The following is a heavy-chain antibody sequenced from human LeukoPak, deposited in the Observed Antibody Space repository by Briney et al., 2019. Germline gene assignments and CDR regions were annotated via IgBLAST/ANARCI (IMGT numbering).Heavy chain of an antibody. CDR1: GFTFSRHG. D-gene: IGHD3-16*01. J-gene: IGHJ2*01. CDR3: AREAAWGNWYFDL. CDR2: IGDTGRAK. Sequence: GGSLRLSCAASGFTFSRHGMHWVRQAPGKGLEWVAVIGDTGRAKYYADSVEGRFTASRDNFKNTLYLEMNSLRYDDTALYYCAREAAWGNWYFDLWGRGTLVTVSS. V-gene: IGHV3-30*03.